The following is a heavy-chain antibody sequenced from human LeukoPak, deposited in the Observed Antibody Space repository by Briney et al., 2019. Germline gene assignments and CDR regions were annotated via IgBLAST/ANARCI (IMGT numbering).Heavy chain of an antibody. Sequence: SETLSLTCTVSGGSISSSSYYWGWIRQPPGKGLEWIGTIYYSGSTYYNPSLKSRVTISVDTSKNQFSLKLRSVTAADTAVYYCARGYCSSTSCYSPNWFDPWGQGTLVTVSS. V-gene: IGHV4-39*01. CDR2: IYYSGST. J-gene: IGHJ5*02. D-gene: IGHD2-2*01. CDR3: ARGYCSSTSCYSPNWFDP. CDR1: GGSISSSSYY.